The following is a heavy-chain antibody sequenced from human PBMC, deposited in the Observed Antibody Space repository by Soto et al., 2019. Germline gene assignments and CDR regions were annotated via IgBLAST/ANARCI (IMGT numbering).Heavy chain of an antibody. CDR2: IIPIFGTA. D-gene: IGHD6-13*01. CDR1: GGTFSSYA. CDR3: ARSAAAGTYYYYGMDV. Sequence: GASVKVSCKASGGTFSSYAISWVRQAPGQGLEWMGGIIPIFGTANYAQKFQGRVTITADESTSTAYMELSSLRSEDTAVYYCARSAAAGTYYYYGMDVWGQGTTVTVS. J-gene: IGHJ6*02. V-gene: IGHV1-69*13.